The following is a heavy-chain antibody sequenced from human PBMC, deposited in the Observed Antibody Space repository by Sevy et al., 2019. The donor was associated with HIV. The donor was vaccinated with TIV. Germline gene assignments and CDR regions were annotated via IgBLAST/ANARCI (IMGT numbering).Heavy chain of an antibody. D-gene: IGHD2-8*01. J-gene: IGHJ4*02. CDR1: GFTFTRYT. CDR2: FCFGDGKM. Sequence: GGSLRPSCMTSGFTFTRYTMTWVRQAPGKGLEWVSTFCFGDGKMYYADSVKGRFTFSRDISKNTVYLQMNSLRADDTAVYYCAREGCTKPHDYWGQGTLVTVSS. CDR3: AREGCTKPHDY. V-gene: IGHV3-23*01.